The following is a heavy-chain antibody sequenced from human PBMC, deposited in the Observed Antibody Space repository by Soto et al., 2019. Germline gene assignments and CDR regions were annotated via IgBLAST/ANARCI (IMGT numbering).Heavy chain of an antibody. Sequence: QVQLQESGPGLVKPSETLSLTCTVSGGSIRSYYWSWIRQPPGKGLEWIGYIYYSGSTNYNPSLKSRVTISVDTSKNQFSLKLSSVTAADTAVYYCARHGGYDFWSGYLDAFDIWGQGTMVTVSS. CDR2: IYYSGST. CDR1: GGSIRSYY. D-gene: IGHD3-3*01. J-gene: IGHJ3*02. V-gene: IGHV4-59*08. CDR3: ARHGGYDFWSGYLDAFDI.